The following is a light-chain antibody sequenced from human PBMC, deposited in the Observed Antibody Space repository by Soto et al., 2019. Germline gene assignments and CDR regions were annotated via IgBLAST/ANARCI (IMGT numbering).Light chain of an antibody. CDR3: MQSLQTPLT. V-gene: IGKV2-28*01. J-gene: IGKJ5*01. Sequence: IVMTQSPLSLPVTPGEPASISCRSSQSLLHTAGNNYLDWFLQKPGQAPQLLIYMGSIRACGVPDRFSGSGSGTDFTLKISRVEAEDVGSYYCMQSLQTPLTFGQGTRLEIK. CDR1: QSLLHTAGNNY. CDR2: MGS.